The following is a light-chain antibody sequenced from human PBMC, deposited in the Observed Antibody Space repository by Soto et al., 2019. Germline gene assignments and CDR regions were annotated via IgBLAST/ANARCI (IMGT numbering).Light chain of an antibody. V-gene: IGKV1-39*01. CDR2: AAS. J-gene: IGKJ2*02. Sequence: DIQMTQSPSSLSASVGDRVSITCQTSDIISNYLNWYQQKPGEAPRLLIYAASTLQSGVPSRFSGSGSGTELTLTITSLQPEDFATYYCQQGYTTPRTFGQGTKLEI. CDR1: DIISNY. CDR3: QQGYTTPRT.